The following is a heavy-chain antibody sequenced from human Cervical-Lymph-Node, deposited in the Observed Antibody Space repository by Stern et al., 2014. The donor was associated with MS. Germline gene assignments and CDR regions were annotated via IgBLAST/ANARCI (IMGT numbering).Heavy chain of an antibody. V-gene: IGHV3-33*01. CDR1: GFTFSSYG. J-gene: IGHJ4*02. CDR2: IWYDGSNK. CDR3: ARGPPYYFDY. Sequence: VQLLESGGGVVQPGRSLRLSCAASGFTFSSYGMHWVRQAPGKGLEWVAVIWYDGSNKYYADSVKGRFTISRDNSKNTLSLQMNSLRPEDTAVYYCARGPPYYFDYWGQGTLVTVSS.